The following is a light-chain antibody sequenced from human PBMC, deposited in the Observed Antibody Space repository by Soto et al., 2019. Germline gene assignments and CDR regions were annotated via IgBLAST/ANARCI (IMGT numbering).Light chain of an antibody. CDR3: QQYYSTPWT. CDR2: WAS. J-gene: IGKJ1*01. CDR1: QSVLYSSNNKNY. Sequence: DIVMTQSPDSLAVSLGERATINCKSSQSVLYSSNNKNYLAWYQQKPGQPPKLLIYWASIRESGGPDRFSGSGSGKDFTLTITSLQAEDVTVYYCQQYYSTPWTFCQGTKVEIK. V-gene: IGKV4-1*01.